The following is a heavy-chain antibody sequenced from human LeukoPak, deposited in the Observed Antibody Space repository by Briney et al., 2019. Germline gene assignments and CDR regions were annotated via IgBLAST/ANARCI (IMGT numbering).Heavy chain of an antibody. CDR3: ARQVSGYGSGSFYFDY. J-gene: IGHJ4*02. D-gene: IGHD3-10*01. CDR1: GFTFSEYS. Sequence: PGGSLRLSCAASGFTFSEYSMNWVRQAPGEGLEWVSFISTSISHIYYGDLVKGRFTISRDNARNSVSLQMNSLRAEDTAVYYCARQVSGYGSGSFYFDYWGQGMLVTVSS. V-gene: IGHV3-21*01. CDR2: ISTSISHI.